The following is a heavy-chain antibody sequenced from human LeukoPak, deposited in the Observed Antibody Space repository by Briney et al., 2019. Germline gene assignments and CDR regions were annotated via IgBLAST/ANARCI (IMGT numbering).Heavy chain of an antibody. Sequence: GGSLRLSCAASGFTFNYYWLTWVRQAPGKGLEWVANIQQDGSEQYYVDSVKGRFIISRDNAKNSLYLQMNSLRAEDTAVYYCARIRKLRTRGVMDPLDYWGQGTLVTVSS. J-gene: IGHJ4*02. D-gene: IGHD3-10*01. V-gene: IGHV3-7*01. CDR3: ARIRKLRTRGVMDPLDY. CDR1: GFTFNYYW. CDR2: IQQDGSEQ.